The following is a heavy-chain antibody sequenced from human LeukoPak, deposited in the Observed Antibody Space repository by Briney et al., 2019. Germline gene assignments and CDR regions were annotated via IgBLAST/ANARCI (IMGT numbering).Heavy chain of an antibody. J-gene: IGHJ4*02. Sequence: GGSLRLSCAASGFTFSSYGMHWVRQAPGKGLEWVAVISYDGSNKYYADSVKGRFTISRDSSKNTLYLQMNSLRAEDTAVYYCARIGPNGSGWFPFDYWGQGTLVTVSS. CDR3: ARIGPNGSGWFPFDY. CDR1: GFTFSSYG. D-gene: IGHD6-19*01. V-gene: IGHV3-30*03. CDR2: ISYDGSNK.